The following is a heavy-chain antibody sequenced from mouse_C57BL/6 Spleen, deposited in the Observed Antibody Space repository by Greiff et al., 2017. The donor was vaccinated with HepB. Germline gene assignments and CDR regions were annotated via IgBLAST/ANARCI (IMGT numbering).Heavy chain of an antibody. CDR1: GYSITSGYY. CDR3: ARVGYYDSSWFAY. Sequence: DVKLVESGPGLVKPSQSLSLTCSVTGYSITSGYYWNWIRQFPGNKLEWMGYISYDGSNNYNPSLKNRISITRDTSKNQFFLKLNSVTTEDTATYYCARVGYYDSSWFAYWGQGTLVTVSA. J-gene: IGHJ3*01. CDR2: ISYDGSN. D-gene: IGHD2-4*01. V-gene: IGHV3-6*01.